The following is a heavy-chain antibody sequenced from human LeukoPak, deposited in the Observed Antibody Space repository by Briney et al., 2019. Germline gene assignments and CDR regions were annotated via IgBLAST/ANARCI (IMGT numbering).Heavy chain of an antibody. Sequence: SETLSLTCAVYVGSFSGYYWSWLRQPPGKGLEWIGEINHSGSTNYNPSLKSRVTISVDTSKNQFSLKLSSVTAADTAVYYCARGRAWIQLGHPNRNWFDPWGQGTLVTVSS. J-gene: IGHJ5*02. V-gene: IGHV4-34*01. D-gene: IGHD5-18*01. CDR2: INHSGST. CDR1: VGSFSGYY. CDR3: ARGRAWIQLGHPNRNWFDP.